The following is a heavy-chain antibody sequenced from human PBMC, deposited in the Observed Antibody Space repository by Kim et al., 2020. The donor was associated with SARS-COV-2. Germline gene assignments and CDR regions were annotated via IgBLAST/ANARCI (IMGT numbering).Heavy chain of an antibody. D-gene: IGHD3-9*01. CDR2: ISYDGSNK. CDR1: GFTFSSYG. J-gene: IGHJ6*02. CDR3: AKGTRHNLYHDILTETNDYYYYYYGMDV. V-gene: IGHV3-30*18. Sequence: GGSLRLSCAASGFTFSSYGMHWVRQAPGKGLEWVAVISYDGSNKYYADSVKGRFTISRDNSKNTLYLQMNSLRAEDTAVYYCAKGTRHNLYHDILTETNDYYYYYYGMDVWGQGTTVTVSS.